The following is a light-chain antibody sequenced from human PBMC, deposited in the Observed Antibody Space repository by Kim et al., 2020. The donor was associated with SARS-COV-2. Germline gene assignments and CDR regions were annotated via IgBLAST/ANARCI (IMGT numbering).Light chain of an antibody. CDR3: QQYDNWPPLS. V-gene: IGKV3-15*01. CDR2: AAS. Sequence: EIVMTQSPATLSVSPGERATLSCRASQSVKNHLAWYQQKPGQAPRLLIYAASTRATGIPARFSGSGSETEFTLTISSLQSEDFAVYYCQQYDNWPPLSFGGGTKLEI. J-gene: IGKJ4*01. CDR1: QSVKNH.